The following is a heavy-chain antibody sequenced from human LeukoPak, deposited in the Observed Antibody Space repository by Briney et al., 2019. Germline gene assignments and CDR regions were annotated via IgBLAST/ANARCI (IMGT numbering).Heavy chain of an antibody. CDR2: IRYDGRNK. CDR1: GFTFSSYG. J-gene: IGHJ4*02. Sequence: GGSLRPSCAASGFTFSSYGMHWVRQAPGKGLQWVAYIRYDGRNKYSADSVKGRFTIYRDNSKSTLYLQMNSLRPEDTAVYYCAKGGSNNWSFDNWGQGTLVTVSS. V-gene: IGHV3-30*02. D-gene: IGHD1-1*01. CDR3: AKGGSNNWSFDN.